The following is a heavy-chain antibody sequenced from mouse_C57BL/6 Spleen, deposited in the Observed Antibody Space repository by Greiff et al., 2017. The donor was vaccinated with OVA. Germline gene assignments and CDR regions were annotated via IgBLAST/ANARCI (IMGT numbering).Heavy chain of an antibody. D-gene: IGHD2-5*01. J-gene: IGHJ2*01. Sequence: QLQQSGPELVKPGASVKISCKASGYAFSSSWMNWVKQRPGKGLEWIGRIYPGDGDTNYNGKFKGKATLTADKSSSTAYMQLSSLTSEDSAVYFCARGGYYSKSNFDYWGQGTTLTVSS. CDR2: IYPGDGDT. V-gene: IGHV1-82*01. CDR3: ARGGYYSKSNFDY. CDR1: GYAFSSSW.